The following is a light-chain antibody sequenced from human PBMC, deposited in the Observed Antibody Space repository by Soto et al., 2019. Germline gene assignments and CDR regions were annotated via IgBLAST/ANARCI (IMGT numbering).Light chain of an antibody. CDR3: TSYTTSSTWV. CDR1: SSDIGAYNY. CDR2: EVS. Sequence: QSALTQPASVSGSPGQAITISCTGSSSDIGAYNYVSWHQHHPGKVPNLMISEVSNRPSGVSNRFSGSKSGNTASLTISGLQAEDEADYFCTSYTTSSTWVFGGGTKLTVL. J-gene: IGLJ3*02. V-gene: IGLV2-14*01.